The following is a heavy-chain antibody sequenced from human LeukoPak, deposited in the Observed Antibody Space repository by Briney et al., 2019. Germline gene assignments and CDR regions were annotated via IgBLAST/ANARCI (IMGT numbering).Heavy chain of an antibody. Sequence: ASVKVSCKASGYTFTGYYMHWVRQAPGQGLKWRGWINPNSGGTNYAQKFQGRVTMTRDTSISTAYMELSRLRSDDTAVYYCAREAVSITMVRGVIPYFDYWGQGTLVTDSS. D-gene: IGHD3-10*01. CDR1: GYTFTGYY. J-gene: IGHJ4*02. CDR2: INPNSGGT. V-gene: IGHV1-2*02. CDR3: AREAVSITMVRGVIPYFDY.